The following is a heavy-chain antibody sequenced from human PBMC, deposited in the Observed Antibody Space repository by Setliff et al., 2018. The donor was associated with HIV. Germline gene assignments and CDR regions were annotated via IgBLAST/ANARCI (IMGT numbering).Heavy chain of an antibody. CDR3: ARGPSFYDPGGFDY. CDR2: ISTSGST. CDR1: GGSISSYY. D-gene: IGHD3-22*01. J-gene: IGHJ4*02. Sequence: SETLSLTCTVAGGSISSYYWSWIRQPPGKGLEWIGYISTSGSTNYNPSLTSRVTISVDTSKNQFSLKLCSGTAADTAVYYCARGPSFYDPGGFDYWGQGTLVTVSS. V-gene: IGHV4-4*09.